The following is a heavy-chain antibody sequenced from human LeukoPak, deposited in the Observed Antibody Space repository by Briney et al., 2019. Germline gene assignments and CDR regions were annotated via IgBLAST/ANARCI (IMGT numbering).Heavy chain of an antibody. D-gene: IGHD3-10*01. CDR3: ARDKDIYYGSGRFDP. V-gene: IGHV4-61*01. CDR2: IYDNRIS. J-gene: IGHJ5*02. CDR1: GDAVSSDSYT. Sequence: SETLSLTCTVSGDAVSSDSYTWTWIRQPPGKGLELIGHIYDNRISNYNPSLKSRVIISADTSKNQFSLKLRFVTAADTAVYYCARDKDIYYGSGRFDPWGQGTLVTVSS.